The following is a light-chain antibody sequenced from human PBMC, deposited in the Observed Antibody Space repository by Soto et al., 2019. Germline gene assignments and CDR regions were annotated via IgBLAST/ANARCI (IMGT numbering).Light chain of an antibody. CDR2: DAS. J-gene: IGKJ5*01. Sequence: DIQMTQSPSTLSASVGDRVTITCRASQNIDIWLSWYQQKPGKAPKLLIYDASNLNSGVPSRFSGSGSGTELTLTISSLQPDDFATYYCQHYHSFSITFGQGTRLEIK. CDR1: QNIDIW. V-gene: IGKV1-5*01. CDR3: QHYHSFSIT.